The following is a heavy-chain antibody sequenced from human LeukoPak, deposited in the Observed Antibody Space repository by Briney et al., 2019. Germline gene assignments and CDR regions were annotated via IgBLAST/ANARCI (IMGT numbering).Heavy chain of an antibody. CDR2: ISSSGSTI. D-gene: IGHD2-8*01. V-gene: IGHV3-11*01. CDR1: GFTFSDYY. CDR3: ARDDGYCTNGVCYSAFDY. Sequence: GGSLRLSCAASGFTFSDYYMSLIRQAPGKGLEWVSYISSSGSTIYYADSVKGRFTISRDNAKNSLYLQMNSLRAEDTAVYYCARDDGYCTNGVCYSAFDYWGQGTLVTASS. J-gene: IGHJ4*02.